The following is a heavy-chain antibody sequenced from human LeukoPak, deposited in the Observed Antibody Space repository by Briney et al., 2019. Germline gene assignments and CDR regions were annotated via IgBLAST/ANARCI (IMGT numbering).Heavy chain of an antibody. V-gene: IGHV3-53*01. D-gene: IGHD4-17*01. CDR3: AREGLSGDYKARFDY. CDR1: GFTVSSNY. J-gene: IGHJ4*02. Sequence: GGSLRLSCAASGFTVSSNYMSWVRQAPGKGLEWVSVIYSGGSTYYADSVKGRFTISRDNSKNTLYLQMNSLRAEDTAAYYCAREGLSGDYKARFDYWGQGTLVTVSS. CDR2: IYSGGST.